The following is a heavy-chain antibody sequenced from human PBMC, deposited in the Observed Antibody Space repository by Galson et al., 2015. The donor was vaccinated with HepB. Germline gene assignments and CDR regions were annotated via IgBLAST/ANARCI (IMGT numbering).Heavy chain of an antibody. CDR1: GFTFSSYA. Sequence: SLRLSCAASGFTFSSYAMHWVRQAPGKGLEWVAVISYNGSNKYYADSVKGRFTISRDNSKNTLYLQMNSLRAEDTAVYYCARAWGGDYFFDYWGQGTLVTVSS. J-gene: IGHJ4*02. CDR2: ISYNGSNK. D-gene: IGHD2-21*02. V-gene: IGHV3-30*04. CDR3: ARAWGGDYFFDY.